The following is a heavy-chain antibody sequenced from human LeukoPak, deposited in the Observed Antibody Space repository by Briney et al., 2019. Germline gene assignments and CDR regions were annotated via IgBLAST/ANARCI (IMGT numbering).Heavy chain of an antibody. CDR1: GFTFSSYS. D-gene: IGHD6-19*01. CDR3: ATTLGSGWKFEY. Sequence: PGGSLRLSCAASGFTFSSYSMNWVRQAPGKGLEWVSSISSSSSYIYYADSVKGRFTISRDNSKNTLFLQMNSLRPDDTAVYYCATTLGSGWKFEYWGQGTLVTVSS. V-gene: IGHV3-21*01. J-gene: IGHJ4*02. CDR2: ISSSSSYI.